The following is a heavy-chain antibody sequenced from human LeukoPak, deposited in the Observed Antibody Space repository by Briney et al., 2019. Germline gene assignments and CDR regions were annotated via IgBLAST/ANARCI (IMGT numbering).Heavy chain of an antibody. Sequence: PSETLSLTCTVSGGSISSGDYYWSWIRQPPGKGLEWIGYIYYSGSTYYNPSLKSRVTISVDTSKNQFSLKLSSVTAADTAVYYCAREMGYYDSSGYYSPGYYYMDVWGKGTTVTVSS. J-gene: IGHJ6*03. D-gene: IGHD3-22*01. CDR2: IYYSGST. CDR3: AREMGYYDSSGYYSPGYYYMDV. CDR1: GGSISSGDYY. V-gene: IGHV4-30-4*02.